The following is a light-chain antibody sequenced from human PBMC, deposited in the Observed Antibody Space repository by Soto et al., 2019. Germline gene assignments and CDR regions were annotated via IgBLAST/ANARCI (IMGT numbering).Light chain of an antibody. CDR2: AAS. CDR1: QSVGSN. J-gene: IGKJ5*01. CDR3: QQYNNWS. Sequence: EFVWTQSPDTLSVSPGERATLSCRASQSVGSNSAWYQQKPGQAPRRLISAASTRATGIPARFSGSGSGTEFTLTISSLQSEDFAVYYCQQYNNWSFGQGTRLEIK. V-gene: IGKV3-15*01.